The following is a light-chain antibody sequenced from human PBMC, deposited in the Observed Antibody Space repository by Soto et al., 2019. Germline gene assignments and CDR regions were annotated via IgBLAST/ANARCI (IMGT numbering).Light chain of an antibody. J-gene: IGLJ2*01. CDR2: DVS. CDR1: SSDVGGYNS. CDR3: SSYTSSSTVV. V-gene: IGLV2-14*03. Sequence: QSALTQPVSVSGSPGQSITISCTGTSSDVGGYNSVSWYQHHPGKAPKLMIYDVSNRLSGVSNRFSGSKSVNTASLTISGLQAEDEADYYCSSYTSSSTVVFGGGTKVTVL.